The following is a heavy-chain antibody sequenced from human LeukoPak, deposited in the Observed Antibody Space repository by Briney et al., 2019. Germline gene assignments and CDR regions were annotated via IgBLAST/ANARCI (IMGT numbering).Heavy chain of an antibody. V-gene: IGHV3-7*01. D-gene: IGHD3-22*01. J-gene: IGHJ4*02. CDR1: GFIFSNYW. Sequence: GGSLRLSCAASGFIFSNYWMSWVRQAPGKGLEWVANIKQAGSEKNYVDSVKGRFTISRDNAKNSLYLQMNSLRVEDTAVYYCAREESESSGHWGWGQGTLVTVSS. CDR2: IKQAGSEK. CDR3: AREESESSGHWG.